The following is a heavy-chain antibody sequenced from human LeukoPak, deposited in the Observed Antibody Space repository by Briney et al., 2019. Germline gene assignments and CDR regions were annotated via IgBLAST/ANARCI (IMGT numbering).Heavy chain of an antibody. V-gene: IGHV4-39*01. Sequence: SETLSLTCTVSGGSISRSSSYWGWIRQPPGKGLEWIGSIYDSGSTYYNPSLKSRVTISVDTSKNQFSLKLSSVTAAVTAVYYCARQYYDRSEGNYWGQGTLVTVSS. CDR2: IYDSGST. D-gene: IGHD3-22*01. J-gene: IGHJ4*02. CDR1: GGSISRSSSY. CDR3: ARQYYDRSEGNY.